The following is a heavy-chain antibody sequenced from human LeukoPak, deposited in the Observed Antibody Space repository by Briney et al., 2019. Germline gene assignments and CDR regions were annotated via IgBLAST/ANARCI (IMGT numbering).Heavy chain of an antibody. D-gene: IGHD5-12*01. CDR1: GTAFRTYA. CDR2: ISINGGST. Sequence: PGGSLRLSCSASGTAFRTYAMHWVRQPPGKGLYYVSAISINGGSTYYADSVRGKFTIPRDNSKNTLYLQMSSLRPDDTAVYYYVRTYDENPLGWFDPWGQGTLVTVSS. V-gene: IGHV3-64D*06. CDR3: VRTYDENPLGWFDP. J-gene: IGHJ5*02.